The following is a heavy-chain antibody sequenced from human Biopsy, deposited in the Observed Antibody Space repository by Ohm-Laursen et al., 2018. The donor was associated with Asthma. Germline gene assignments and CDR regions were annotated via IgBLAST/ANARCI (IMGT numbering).Heavy chain of an antibody. CDR1: GYPFISYH. Sequence: AASVKVSCKASGYPFISYHMHWMRQAPGQGLEWMGRINPNSGATNYAQKFQGRVTMTRDTSISTAYMEVSRLRSDDTAVYYCARGQKSAGDRWFDPWGQGTLVTVSS. CDR3: ARGQKSAGDRWFDP. J-gene: IGHJ5*02. CDR2: INPNSGAT. V-gene: IGHV1-2*06. D-gene: IGHD6-13*01.